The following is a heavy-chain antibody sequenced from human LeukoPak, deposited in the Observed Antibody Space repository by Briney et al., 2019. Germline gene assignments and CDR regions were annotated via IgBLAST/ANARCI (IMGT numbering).Heavy chain of an antibody. Sequence: GESLKISCVGSGYSFTSYWIGWVRQMPGKGLEWMGIIYPGDSDTRYSPSFQGQVTISGDKSISTAYLRWRSLKASDTAMYYCATGYGSGRGAFDIWGQGTMVTVSS. V-gene: IGHV5-51*01. D-gene: IGHD6-19*01. J-gene: IGHJ3*02. CDR1: GYSFTSYW. CDR3: ATGYGSGRGAFDI. CDR2: IYPGDSDT.